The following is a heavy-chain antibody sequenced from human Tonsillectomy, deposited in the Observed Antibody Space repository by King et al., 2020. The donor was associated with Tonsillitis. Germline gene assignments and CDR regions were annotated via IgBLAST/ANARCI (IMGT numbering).Heavy chain of an antibody. CDR2: ISWNSGSR. V-gene: IGHV3-9*01. CDR3: ATDKGAATGTDDAFDF. J-gene: IGHJ3*01. D-gene: IGHD6-13*01. Sequence: VQLVESGGGLVQPGRSLRLSCAASGFSFDDYAMHWVRQAPGKGLEWVSGISWNSGSRGYADSVKGRFTISRDNAKNSLYLQMNSLRAEDTALYYCATDKGAATGTDDAFDFWGQGTVVTVSS. CDR1: GFSFDDYA.